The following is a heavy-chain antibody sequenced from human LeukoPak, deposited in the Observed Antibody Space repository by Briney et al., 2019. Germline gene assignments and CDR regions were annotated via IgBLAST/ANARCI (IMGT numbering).Heavy chain of an antibody. CDR1: GGSISSSSYY. Sequence: SETLSLTCTVSGGSISSSSYYWGWIRQPPGKGLEWIGNIYCSGSTYYNPSLKSRVTISVDTSKNQFSLKLSSVTAADTAVYYCARHWSDSSGYYPPGSYWGQGTLVTVSS. CDR2: IYCSGST. J-gene: IGHJ4*02. V-gene: IGHV4-39*01. D-gene: IGHD3-22*01. CDR3: ARHWSDSSGYYPPGSY.